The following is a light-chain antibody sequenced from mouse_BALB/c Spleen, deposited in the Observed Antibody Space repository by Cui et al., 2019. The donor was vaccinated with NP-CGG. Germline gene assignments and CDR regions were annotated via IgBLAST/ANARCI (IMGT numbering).Light chain of an antibody. CDR2: GTN. CDR3: ALWYSNHWV. Sequence: QAVVTQESALNTTTRDTVTLTCRSSTGTVTTSNYANWVQEKPDHLFTGLIGGTNNRAPGVPARFSGSLIGDKAALTITGAQTEDEAIYFCALWYSNHWVFGGGTKLTVL. J-gene: IGLJ1*01. CDR1: TGTVTTSNY. V-gene: IGLV1*01.